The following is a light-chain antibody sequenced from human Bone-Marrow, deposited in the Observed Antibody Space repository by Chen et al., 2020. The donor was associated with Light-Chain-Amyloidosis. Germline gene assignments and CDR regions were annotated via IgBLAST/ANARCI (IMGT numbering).Light chain of an antibody. V-gene: IGLV2-14*01. CDR3: SSYTITNTLV. Sequence: SALTQPASVSGSPGQSIPISCTGTSSDVGGDNHVSWYQQHPDKAPKLMIYEVTNRPSWFPDRFSGSKSDNTASLTISGLQTEDEADYFCSSYTITNTLVFGSGTRVTVL. CDR2: EVT. J-gene: IGLJ1*01. CDR1: SSDVGGDNH.